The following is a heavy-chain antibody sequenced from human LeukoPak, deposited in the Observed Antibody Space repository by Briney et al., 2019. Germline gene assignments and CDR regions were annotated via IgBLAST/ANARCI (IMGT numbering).Heavy chain of an antibody. J-gene: IGHJ4*02. CDR1: GFAFSTYS. D-gene: IGHD5-12*01. V-gene: IGHV3-21*01. Sequence: PGGSLRLSCAASGFAFSTYSMNWVRQAPGKGLEWVSSTSRSSRFIFYADSVQGRFTISGDDAKDSLFLQMNSLRAEDTAVYYCARVSDAFDYFFDSWGQGTLVTVSS. CDR3: ARVSDAFDYFFDS. CDR2: TSRSSRFI.